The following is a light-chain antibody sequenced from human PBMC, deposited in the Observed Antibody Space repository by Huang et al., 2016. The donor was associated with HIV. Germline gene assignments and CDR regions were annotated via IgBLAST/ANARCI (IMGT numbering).Light chain of an antibody. Sequence: DIQMTQSPSSLSASIGDSVTITCRASRHIYSYLNWYQHRPGKAPKLRIYDAANLEVGVPARFSGSGSGRNFTLIISSLQPEDFATYYCQQYDSLPRTFGPGTKV. CDR3: QQYDSLPRT. CDR1: RHIYSY. J-gene: IGKJ3*01. CDR2: DAA. V-gene: IGKV1-33*01.